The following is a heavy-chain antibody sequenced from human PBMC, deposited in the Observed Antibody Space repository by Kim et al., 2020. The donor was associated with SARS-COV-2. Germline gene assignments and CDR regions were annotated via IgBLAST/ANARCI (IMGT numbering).Heavy chain of an antibody. CDR2: ISWDGGST. CDR3: AKGSLGAFDY. J-gene: IGHJ4*02. Sequence: GGSLRLSCAASGFTFDDYTMHWVRQAPGKGLEWVSLISWDGGSTYYADSVKGRFTISRDNSKNSLYLQMNSLRTEDTALYYCAKGSLGAFDYWGQGTLVTVSS. CDR1: GFTFDDYT. D-gene: IGHD3-16*01. V-gene: IGHV3-43*01.